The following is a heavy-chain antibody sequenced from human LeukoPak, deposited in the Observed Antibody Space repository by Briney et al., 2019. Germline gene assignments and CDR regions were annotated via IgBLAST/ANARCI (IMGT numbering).Heavy chain of an antibody. D-gene: IGHD6-19*01. CDR3: GRGAVAGPYYFDY. CDR1: GFTVSSKY. J-gene: IGHJ4*02. V-gene: IGHV3-53*01. CDR2: LYSGGTT. Sequence: PGGSLRLSCAASGFTVSSKYMSWVRQAPGKGLEWVSVLYSGGTTYYADSVKGRFTISRDNSKNTLYLQMNSLRAEDTAVYYCGRGAVAGPYYFDYWGQGTLVTVSS.